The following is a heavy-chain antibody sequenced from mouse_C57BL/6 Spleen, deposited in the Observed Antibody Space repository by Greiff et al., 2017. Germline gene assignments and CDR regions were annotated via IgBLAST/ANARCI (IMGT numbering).Heavy chain of an antibody. J-gene: IGHJ3*01. V-gene: IGHV1-82*01. D-gene: IGHD2-4*01. Sequence: QVQLQQSGPELVKPGASVKISCKASGYAFSSSWMNWVKQRPGKGLEWIGRIYPGDGDTNYNGNVKGKATLTADKSSSTAYMQLSSLTSEESAVYFCARDYDYDGVAYWGQGTLVTVSA. CDR3: ARDYDYDGVAY. CDR2: IYPGDGDT. CDR1: GYAFSSSW.